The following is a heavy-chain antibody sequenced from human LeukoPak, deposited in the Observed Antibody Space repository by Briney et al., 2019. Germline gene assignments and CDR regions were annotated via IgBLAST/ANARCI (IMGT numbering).Heavy chain of an antibody. Sequence: SETLSLTCTVSGGSISSSNDLWGWIRQPPGKGLEWVGTIYYGGSTYYNPSLKSRVTISVDTSKNQFSLKLSSVTAADTAVYYCARGAGFDPWGQGTLVNVSS. CDR2: IYYGGST. CDR3: ARGAGFDP. V-gene: IGHV4-39*07. CDR1: GGSISSSNDL. J-gene: IGHJ5*02.